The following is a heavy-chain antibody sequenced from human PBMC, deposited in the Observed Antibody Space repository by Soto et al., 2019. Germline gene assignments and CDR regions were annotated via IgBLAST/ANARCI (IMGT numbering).Heavy chain of an antibody. D-gene: IGHD3-3*01. CDR2: IYYSGFT. V-gene: IGHV4-30-4*01. CDR3: PKGVTVFGPVSRFWLDP. CDR1: GASISSGDYY. J-gene: IGHJ5*02. Sequence: QVRLQESGPGLVNPSQTLSLKCTVSGASISSGDYYWSWVRQPPRKGLQWIGYIYYSGFTYFNPSLKSRVAISMEASKNQFFLALSSVTAADTAVYFCPKGVTVFGPVSRFWLDPWGPGSLVTVSS.